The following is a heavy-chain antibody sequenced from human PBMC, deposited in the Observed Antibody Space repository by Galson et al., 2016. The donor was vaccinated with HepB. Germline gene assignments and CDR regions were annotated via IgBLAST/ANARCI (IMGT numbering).Heavy chain of an antibody. CDR3: APGDYSDGGSGFDS. CDR1: GGTFSTYT. CDR2: FIPIVDTA. Sequence: SVKVSCKASGGTFSTYTVTWVRQAPGQGLEWMGRFIPIVDTANYAQKFQGRVTITADKPTTTVFLELGSLASDDTAVYYCAPGDYSDGGSGFDSWGQGTLVTVSS. V-gene: IGHV1-69*08. J-gene: IGHJ4*02. D-gene: IGHD4-17*01.